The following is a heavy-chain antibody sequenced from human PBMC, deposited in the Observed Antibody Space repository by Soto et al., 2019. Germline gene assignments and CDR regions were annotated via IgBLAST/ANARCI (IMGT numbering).Heavy chain of an antibody. D-gene: IGHD1-20*01. CDR3: AKDWYHTIDS. CDR1: GFDFSNTW. V-gene: IGHV3-74*01. CDR2: INSDGSSI. J-gene: IGHJ4*02. Sequence: HPGGSLRPSCATSGFDFSNTWIHWVRQVPGQGLVWVSRINSDGSSIIYADSVKGRFTLSRDNAKNTVHLQMSSLRVEDTAVYYCAKDWYHTIDSWGQGIPVTVSS.